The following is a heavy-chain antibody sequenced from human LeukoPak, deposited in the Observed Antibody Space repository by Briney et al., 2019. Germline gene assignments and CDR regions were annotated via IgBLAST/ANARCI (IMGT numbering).Heavy chain of an antibody. Sequence: ASVKVSCKASGYTFTIDGISWGRETPEQGGEWMGWICAYNGVTNSTQKPQGTVTMTTDTSTSTAYMCKWSLRSDDTAVYYCARDWRYSSGWGYGMDVWGQGTTVTVSS. CDR1: GYTFTIDG. CDR3: ARDWRYSSGWGYGMDV. J-gene: IGHJ6*02. V-gene: IGHV1-18*01. CDR2: ICAYNGVT. D-gene: IGHD6-19*01.